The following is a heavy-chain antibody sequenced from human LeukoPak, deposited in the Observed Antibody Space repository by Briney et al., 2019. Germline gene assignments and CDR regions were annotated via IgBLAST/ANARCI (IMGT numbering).Heavy chain of an antibody. CDR1: GYSISSGYY. Sequence: SETLSLTCTVSGYSISSGYYWGWIRQPPGKGLEWIGSIYHSGSTYYNPSLKSRVTISVDTSKNQFSLKLSSVTAADTAVYYCARDKRVAVAATYIYYYYMDVWGNGTTVTISS. D-gene: IGHD6-19*01. J-gene: IGHJ6*03. V-gene: IGHV4-38-2*02. CDR2: IYHSGST. CDR3: ARDKRVAVAATYIYYYYMDV.